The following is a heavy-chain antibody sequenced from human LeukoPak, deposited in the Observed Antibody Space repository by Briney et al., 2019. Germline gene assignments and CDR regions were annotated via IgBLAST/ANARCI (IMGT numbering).Heavy chain of an antibody. D-gene: IGHD4-11*01. J-gene: IGHJ4*02. CDR1: GYFTFSTSY. Sequence: PSETLSLPCSASGYFTFSTSYWLWIRQPPGKGLEWIGSISPSGNTYYNPTLKSRISISLDTSKNQFSLKLTSETAADTAFYYCARRAYSDLYFDYWGQGTLVTVSS. CDR2: ISPSGNT. V-gene: IGHV4-38-2*01. CDR3: ARRAYSDLYFDY.